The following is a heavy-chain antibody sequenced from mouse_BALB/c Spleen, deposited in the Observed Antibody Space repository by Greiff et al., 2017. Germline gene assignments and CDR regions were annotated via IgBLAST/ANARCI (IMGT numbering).Heavy chain of an antibody. J-gene: IGHJ1*01. CDR2: IYPSDSYT. CDR1: GYTFTSYW. V-gene: IGHV1-69*02. Sequence: QVQLQQSGAELVRPGASVKLSCKASGYTFTSYWINWVKQRPGQGLEWIGNIYPSDSYTNYNQKFKDKATLTVDKSSSTAYMQLSSPTSEDSAVYYCTRSNSNWYFDVWGAGTTVTVSS. CDR3: TRSNSNWYFDV.